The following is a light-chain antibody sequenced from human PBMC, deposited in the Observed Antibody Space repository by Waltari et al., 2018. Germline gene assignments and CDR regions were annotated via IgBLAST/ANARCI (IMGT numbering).Light chain of an antibody. CDR3: QQFNTYPLT. CDR1: QGFRTR. Sequence: AIQLTQAPSSLSESVGDRVIITCRASQGFRTRLAWYQQKPGRAPTVLNFGASVLQSGVPSRFSGSGSGTDFTLTISSVQPEDFATYYCQQFNTYPLTFGGGTKVEIK. V-gene: IGKV1-13*02. J-gene: IGKJ4*01. CDR2: GAS.